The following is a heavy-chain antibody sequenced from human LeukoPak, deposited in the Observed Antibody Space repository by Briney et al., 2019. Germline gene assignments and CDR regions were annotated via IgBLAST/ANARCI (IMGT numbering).Heavy chain of an antibody. CDR1: GGSINGYY. V-gene: IGHV4-38-2*02. D-gene: IGHD3-22*01. CDR2: IYHTGST. Sequence: SETLSLTCTVSGGSINGYYWGWIRQPPGKGLEWIGSIYHTGSTYYNPSLKSRITISIDTSKNQFSLKVNSVTAADTAVYYCARMVDSSGFSPCQHWGQGTLVTVSS. CDR3: ARMVDSSGFSPCQH. J-gene: IGHJ1*01.